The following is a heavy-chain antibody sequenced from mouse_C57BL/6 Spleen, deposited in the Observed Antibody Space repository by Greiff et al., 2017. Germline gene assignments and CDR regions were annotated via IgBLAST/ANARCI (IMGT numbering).Heavy chain of an antibody. CDR2: INPSSGYT. CDR3: ARSGSNYVSYFDY. CDR1: GYTFTSYW. D-gene: IGHD2-5*01. J-gene: IGHJ2*01. Sequence: VQLQQSGAELAKPGASVKLSCKASGYTFTSYWMHWVKQRPGQGLEWIGYINPSSGYTKYNQKFKDKAKLTADKSSSTAYMQLSSLTYEDSAVYYCARSGSNYVSYFDYWGQGTTLTVSS. V-gene: IGHV1-7*01.